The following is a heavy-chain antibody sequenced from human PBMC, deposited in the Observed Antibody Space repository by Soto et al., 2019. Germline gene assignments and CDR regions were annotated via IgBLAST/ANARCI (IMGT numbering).Heavy chain of an antibody. J-gene: IGHJ6*02. Sequence: PGGSLRLSCAASGFTVSSNYMSWVRQAPGKGLEWVSVIYSGGSTYYADSVKGRFTISRDNSKNTLYLQMNSLRAEDTAVYYCARDRAVLGSGGSCYRNYYYYYGMDVWGQGTTVTVSS. CDR2: IYSGGST. CDR3: ARDRAVLGSGGSCYRNYYYYYGMDV. V-gene: IGHV3-53*01. D-gene: IGHD2-15*01. CDR1: GFTVSSNY.